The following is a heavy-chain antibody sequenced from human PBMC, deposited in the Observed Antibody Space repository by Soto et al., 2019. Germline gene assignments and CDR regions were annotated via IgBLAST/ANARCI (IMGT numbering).Heavy chain of an antibody. J-gene: IGHJ4*02. CDR1: GYSFTSYW. Sequence: GESLKICCKGSGYSFTSYWISWVRQMPGKGREWMGIFYPGDSDTRYRPSFQGQVTISADRAIRTAYLQWGSLKPSDTAMYYCARQGNGAEGFDYWGQGTLVTVSS. CDR3: ARQGNGAEGFDY. D-gene: IGHD4-17*01. CDR2: FYPGDSDT. V-gene: IGHV5-51*01.